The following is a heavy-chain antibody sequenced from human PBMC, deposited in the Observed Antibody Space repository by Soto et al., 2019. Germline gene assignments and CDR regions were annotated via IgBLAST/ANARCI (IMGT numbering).Heavy chain of an antibody. Sequence: QLQLRESGSRLVKPSQTLSLTCAVSGGSLTSGTYSWNWIRQPPGKGLEWIGYIFPSGTTYYNPSLKSRVLISINVPKNQFSLNPRSLTGAGPAGFYCARGRGIYPGGQGTLVTVSS. J-gene: IGHJ5*02. CDR3: ARGRGIYP. V-gene: IGHV4-30-2*01. CDR1: GGSLTSGTYS. D-gene: IGHD3-10*01. CDR2: IFPSGTT.